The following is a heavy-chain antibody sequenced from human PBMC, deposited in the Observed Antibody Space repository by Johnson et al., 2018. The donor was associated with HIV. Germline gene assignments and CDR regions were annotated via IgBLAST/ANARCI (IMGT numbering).Heavy chain of an antibody. V-gene: IGHV3-74*02. D-gene: IGHD3-22*01. J-gene: IGHJ3*02. CDR3: ARGPMIVVPHDAFDI. CDR2: INSDGSST. CDR1: GFTFSSYW. Sequence: VQLVESGGGVVQPGGSLRLSCAASGFTFSSYWMHWVRQAPGKGLVWVSRINSDGSSTSYADSVKGRFTISRDNAKNTLYLQMNSLRAEDTAVYYCARGPMIVVPHDAFDIWGQGTMVTVSS.